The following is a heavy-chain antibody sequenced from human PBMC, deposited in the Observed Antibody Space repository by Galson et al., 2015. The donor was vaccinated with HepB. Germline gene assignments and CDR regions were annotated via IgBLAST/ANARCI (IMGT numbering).Heavy chain of an antibody. CDR1: GFTFNEYY. Sequence: SLRLSCAASGFTFNEYYMTWIRQAPGQGLEWLSYISSSCSYTNYADSVRGRFTTSRDNAKSSLFLQMNSLRVEDTAIYYCARVADADYGDHSHFDFWGQGNLVTVSS. J-gene: IGHJ4*02. CDR3: ARVADADYGDHSHFDF. V-gene: IGHV3-11*06. D-gene: IGHD4-17*01. CDR2: ISSSCSYT.